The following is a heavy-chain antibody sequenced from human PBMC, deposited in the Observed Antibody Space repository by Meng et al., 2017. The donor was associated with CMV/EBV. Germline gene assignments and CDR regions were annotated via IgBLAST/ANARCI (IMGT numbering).Heavy chain of an antibody. CDR2: IYTSGST. V-gene: IGHV4-4*07. CDR1: GGSSSSYY. Sequence: VQLQEPGPGLWKPSETLSLTCTVSGGSSSSYYWSWIRQPAGKGLEWIGRIYTSGSTNYNPSLKSRVTMSVDTSKNQFSLKLSSVTAADTAVYYCARGGLYYYDSSGHFDYWGQGTLVTVSS. CDR3: ARGGLYYYDSSGHFDY. D-gene: IGHD3-22*01. J-gene: IGHJ4*02.